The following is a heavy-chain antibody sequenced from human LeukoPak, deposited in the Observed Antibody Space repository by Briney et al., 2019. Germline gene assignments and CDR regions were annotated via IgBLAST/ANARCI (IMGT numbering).Heavy chain of an antibody. V-gene: IGHV4-39*01. CDR2: IYYSGST. CDR3: ARHVVRGFWSGPYYCMDV. D-gene: IGHD3-3*01. J-gene: IGHJ6*03. Sequence: KASETLSLTCTVSGGSISSSSYYWGWIRQPPGKGLEWIGSIYYSGSTYYNPSLKSRVTISVDTSKNQFSLKLSSVTAADTAVYYCARHVVRGFWSGPYYCMDVWGKGTTVTVSS. CDR1: GGSISSSSYY.